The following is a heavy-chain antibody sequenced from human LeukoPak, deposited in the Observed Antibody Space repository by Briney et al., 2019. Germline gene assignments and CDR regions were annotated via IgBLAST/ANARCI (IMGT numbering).Heavy chain of an antibody. CDR2: IIPIFGTA. J-gene: IGHJ4*02. Sequence: SVNVSCKASGGTFSRYAISWVRQAPGQGLEWMGGIIPIFGTANYAQKFQGRVTITADESTSTAYMELSSLRSEDTAVYYCARSASTVTTLDYWGQGTLVTVSS. D-gene: IGHD4-17*01. V-gene: IGHV1-69*13. CDR3: ARSASTVTTLDY. CDR1: GGTFSRYA.